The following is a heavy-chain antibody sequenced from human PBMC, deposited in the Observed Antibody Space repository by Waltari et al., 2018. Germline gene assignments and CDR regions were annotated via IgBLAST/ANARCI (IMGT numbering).Heavy chain of an antibody. CDR3: ARDPTLFGVRQNYFDS. Sequence: EALLVASVGNLCQPGGSLRLTCEAPGVTPGSNFISWVRQVPGKGLECVASINQDGETNYVASVKGRFTISRDNAKKSLVLLLNNLRADDSAIYYCARDPTLFGVRQNYFDSWGQGTLVTVSS. V-gene: IGHV3-7*04. CDR2: INQDGET. CDR1: GVTPGSNF. D-gene: IGHD3-3*01. J-gene: IGHJ4*02.